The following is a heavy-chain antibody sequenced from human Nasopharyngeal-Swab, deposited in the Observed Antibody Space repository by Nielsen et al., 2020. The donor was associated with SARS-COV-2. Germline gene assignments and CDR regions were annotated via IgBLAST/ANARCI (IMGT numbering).Heavy chain of an antibody. V-gene: IGHV5-51*01. Sequence: GESLKISCKASGYNFATYWIGWVRQMPGEGLRWMGLIYPGDSDTRYSPSLQGQVTISADRSITTAYLQWSSLKASDTAIYYCARLPMRAASGRGAFDIWGQGTMVTVSS. J-gene: IGHJ3*02. CDR1: GYNFATYW. CDR2: IYPGDSDT. D-gene: IGHD6-13*01. CDR3: ARLPMRAASGRGAFDI.